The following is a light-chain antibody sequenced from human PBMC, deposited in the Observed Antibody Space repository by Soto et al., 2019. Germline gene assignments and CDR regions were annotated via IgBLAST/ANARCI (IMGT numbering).Light chain of an antibody. Sequence: QSVLTQRPSVSGAPGQRVTISCTGSSSNIGAGYDVHWYQQVPGTAPKLLIYGNNNRPSGVPDRFSGSKSGTSASLAITGLQAEDEADYYCQSYDSSLTVYVFGTATKLTVL. J-gene: IGLJ1*01. V-gene: IGLV1-40*01. CDR2: GNN. CDR3: QSYDSSLTVYV. CDR1: SSNIGAGYD.